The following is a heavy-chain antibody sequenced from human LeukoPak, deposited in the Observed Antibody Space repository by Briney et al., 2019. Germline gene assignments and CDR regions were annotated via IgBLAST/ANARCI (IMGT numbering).Heavy chain of an antibody. Sequence: ASVKVSCKGSAYTFTGYYMHWVRQAPGQGLEWMGWINPNSGGTNYAQKFQGRVTMTRDTSISTAYTELSRLRSDDTAVYYCATVSLDYYFDYWGQGTLVTVSS. CDR1: AYTFTGYY. J-gene: IGHJ4*02. CDR3: ATVSLDYYFDY. D-gene: IGHD2-15*01. CDR2: INPNSGGT. V-gene: IGHV1-2*02.